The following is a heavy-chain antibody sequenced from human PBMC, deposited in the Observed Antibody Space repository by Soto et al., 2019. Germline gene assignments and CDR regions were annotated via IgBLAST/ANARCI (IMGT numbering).Heavy chain of an antibody. D-gene: IGHD3-16*02. Sequence: QVQLVQSGAEVKKPGSSVKVSCKASGGTFSSYAISWVRQAPGQGLEWMGGIIPIFGTANYAQKFQGRVTITADESKSTAYMELSGLRSEDTAVYYCARGIMITFGGVIATYYFDYWGQGTLVTVSS. CDR2: IIPIFGTA. CDR3: ARGIMITFGGVIATYYFDY. V-gene: IGHV1-69*01. CDR1: GGTFSSYA. J-gene: IGHJ4*02.